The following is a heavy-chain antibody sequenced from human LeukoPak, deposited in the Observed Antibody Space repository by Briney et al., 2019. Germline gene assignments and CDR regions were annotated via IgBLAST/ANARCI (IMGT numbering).Heavy chain of an antibody. CDR3: ARVTGYMIEDYFDY. CDR2: IYYSGST. D-gene: IGHD3-22*01. J-gene: IGHJ4*02. V-gene: IGHV4-59*01. Sequence: SETLSLTCTVSGGSISSYYWSWIRQPPGKGLEWIGYIYYSGSTNYNPSLKSRVTISVDTSKNQFSLRLSSMTAADTAVYYCARVTGYMIEDYFDYWGQGTLVTISS. CDR1: GGSISSYY.